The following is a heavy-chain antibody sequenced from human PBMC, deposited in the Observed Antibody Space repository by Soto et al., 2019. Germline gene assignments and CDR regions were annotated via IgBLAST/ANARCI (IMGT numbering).Heavy chain of an antibody. J-gene: IGHJ4*02. D-gene: IGHD6-19*01. Sequence: GGSLRLSCAASGFTFSSYWMSWVRQAPGKGLEWVANIKQDGSDKHYVDSVKGRFTISRDNAKNSLYLQMNSLRAEDAAVYYCARIGDNSGWYDYWGQGTLVTVSS. V-gene: IGHV3-7*01. CDR1: GFTFSSYW. CDR3: ARIGDNSGWYDY. CDR2: IKQDGSDK.